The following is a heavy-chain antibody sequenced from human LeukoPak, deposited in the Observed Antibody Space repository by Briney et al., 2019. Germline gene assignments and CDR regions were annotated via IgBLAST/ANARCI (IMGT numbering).Heavy chain of an antibody. V-gene: IGHV3-23*01. CDR1: GFTFSSYA. J-gene: IGHJ4*02. CDR2: ISGSGGST. CDR3: ARDKGYGSDY. Sequence: GGSLRLSCAASGFTFSSYAMSWVRQAPGKGLEWVSAISGSGGSTYYADSVKGRFTISRDNAKNSLYLQMSSLRAEDTAMYYCARDKGYGSDYWGPGVQVTVSS. D-gene: IGHD3-10*01.